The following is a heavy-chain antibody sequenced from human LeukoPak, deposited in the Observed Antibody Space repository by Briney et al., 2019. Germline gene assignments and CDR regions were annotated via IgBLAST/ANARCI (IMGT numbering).Heavy chain of an antibody. CDR1: GFSFSTQR. V-gene: IGHV3-74*01. J-gene: IGHJ4*02. CDR3: ARSIPYGTTWYGRSDY. CDR2: INIDERIT. Sequence: GGSLRLSCAASGFSFSTQRMHWVRQAPGKGLVWVSYINIDERITGYADSVKGRFTISRDNALNSLYLQMNSLRAEDTAIYYCARSIPYGTTWYGRSDYWGQGTLVTVSS. D-gene: IGHD6-13*01.